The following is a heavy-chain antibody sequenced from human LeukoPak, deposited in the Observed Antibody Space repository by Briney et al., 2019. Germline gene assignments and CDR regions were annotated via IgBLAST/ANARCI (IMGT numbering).Heavy chain of an antibody. D-gene: IGHD6-13*01. J-gene: IGHJ1*01. Sequence: SETLSLTCTVSGGSISSYYWSWIRQPPGKGLEWIGYIYYSGSPYYNPSLKSRVTISVDTSKNQFSLKLSSVTAADTAVYYCARGIAAAEPARYFQHWGQGTLVTVSS. CDR3: ARGIAAAEPARYFQH. CDR1: GGSISSYY. CDR2: IYYSGSP. V-gene: IGHV4-59*12.